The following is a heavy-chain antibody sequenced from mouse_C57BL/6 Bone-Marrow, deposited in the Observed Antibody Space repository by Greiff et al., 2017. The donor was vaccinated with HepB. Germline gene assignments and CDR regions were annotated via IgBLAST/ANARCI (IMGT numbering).Heavy chain of an antibody. J-gene: IGHJ3*01. CDR1: GYTFTDYN. CDR3: ARASYGNYVFWFAY. V-gene: IGHV1-18*01. CDR2: INPNNGGT. D-gene: IGHD2-10*01. Sequence: VHVKQSGPELVKPGASVKIPCKASGYTFTDYNMDWVKQSHGKSLEWIGDINPNNGGTIYNQKFKGKATLTVDKSSSTAYMELRSLTSEDTAVYYCARASYGNYVFWFAYWGQGTLVTVSA.